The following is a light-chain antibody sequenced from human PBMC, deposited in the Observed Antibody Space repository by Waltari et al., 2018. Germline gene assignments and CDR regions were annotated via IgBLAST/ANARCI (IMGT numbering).Light chain of an antibody. CDR1: QGISNY. CDR3: QQYSAYPWT. Sequence: DIQMTQSPSSLAASVGDRVTISCRASQGISNYLGWFQQKSGKAPESLMYAASILQPGVPSRFSGSGSGTDFNLTISRLQTEDFATYYCQQYSAYPWTFGQGTKVEIK. J-gene: IGKJ1*01. V-gene: IGKV1-16*01. CDR2: AAS.